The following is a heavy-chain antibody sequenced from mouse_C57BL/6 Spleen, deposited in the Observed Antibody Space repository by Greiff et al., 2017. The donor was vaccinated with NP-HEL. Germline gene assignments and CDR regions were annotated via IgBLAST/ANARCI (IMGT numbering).Heavy chain of an antibody. D-gene: IGHD3-2*02. CDR3: AMNAAQAFDY. CDR1: GYTFTSYW. J-gene: IGHJ2*01. V-gene: IGHV1-74*01. Sequence: QVHVKQSGAELVKPGASVKVSCKASGYTFTSYWMHWVKQRPGQGLEWIGRIHPSDGDTNYNQKFKGKATLTVDKSSSTAYMQLSSLTSEDSAVYYCAMNAAQAFDYWGQGTTLTVSS. CDR2: IHPSDGDT.